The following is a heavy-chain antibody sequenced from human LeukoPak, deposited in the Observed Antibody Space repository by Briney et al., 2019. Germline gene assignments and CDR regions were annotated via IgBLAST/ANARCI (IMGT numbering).Heavy chain of an antibody. CDR2: INHSGST. CDR1: GGSFSGYY. D-gene: IGHD6-6*01. Sequence: SETLSLTCAVYGGSFSGYYWSWIRQPPGKGLEWIGEINHSGSTNYNPSPKSRVTISVDTSKNQFSLKLSSVTAADTAVYYCASAIAARFAFDIWGQGTMVTVSS. V-gene: IGHV4-34*01. CDR3: ASAIAARFAFDI. J-gene: IGHJ3*02.